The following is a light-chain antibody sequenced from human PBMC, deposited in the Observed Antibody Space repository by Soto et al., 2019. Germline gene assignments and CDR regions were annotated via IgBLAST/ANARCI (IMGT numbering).Light chain of an antibody. CDR2: GAS. V-gene: IGKV3-15*01. CDR1: QSVSSN. CDR3: QQYNNWPIT. Sequence: EIVMTQSPATLSVSPGERATLSCRASQSVSSNLAWYQQKPGQAPRLLIYGASTRATGIPARFSGSGSVTEFTLTVSILQSEDFAVYYCQQYNNWPITFGPGTKVDIK. J-gene: IGKJ3*01.